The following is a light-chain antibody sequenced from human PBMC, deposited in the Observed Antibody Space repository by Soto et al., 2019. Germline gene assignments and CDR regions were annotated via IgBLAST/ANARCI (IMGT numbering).Light chain of an antibody. CDR2: DVS. CDR1: SSDVGGYNY. V-gene: IGLV2-14*01. J-gene: IGLJ2*01. CDR3: SSYTSSSTLVV. Sequence: QSALTQPASVSGSPGQSITISCTGTSSDVGGYNYVSWYQQHPGKAPKLMIYDVSNRPSGVSNRFSGSKSSKTASLTISGLQAEDEADYYCSSYTSSSTLVVFGGGTKLTVL.